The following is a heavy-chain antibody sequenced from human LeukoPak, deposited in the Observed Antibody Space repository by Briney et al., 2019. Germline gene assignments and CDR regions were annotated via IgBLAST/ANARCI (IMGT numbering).Heavy chain of an antibody. CDR3: ARGITIFGVVTPDEYNWFDP. Sequence: SGPVLVKPTETLTLTCTVSGFSPSNARMGVSWIRQPPGKALEWLAHIFSNDEKSYSTSLKSRLTISKDTSKSQVVLTMTNMDPVDTATYYCARGITIFGVVTPDEYNWFDPWGQGTLVTVSS. V-gene: IGHV2-26*01. CDR1: GFSPSNARMG. D-gene: IGHD3-3*01. CDR2: IFSNDEK. J-gene: IGHJ5*02.